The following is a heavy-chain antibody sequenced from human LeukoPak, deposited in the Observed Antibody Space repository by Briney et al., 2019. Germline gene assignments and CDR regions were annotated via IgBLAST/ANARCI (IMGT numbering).Heavy chain of an antibody. V-gene: IGHV3-23*01. D-gene: IGHD3-3*01. J-gene: IGHJ4*02. CDR1: GFTFSSYA. CDR2: ISGSGGST. CDR3: AKAPLLRSLEWLFPVSYFDY. Sequence: PGGSLRLSCAASGFTFSSYAMSWVRQAPGKGLEWVSAISGSGGSTYYADSVKGRFTISRDNSKNTLYLQMNSLRAEDTAVYYCAKAPLLRSLEWLFPVSYFDYWGQGTLVTVSS.